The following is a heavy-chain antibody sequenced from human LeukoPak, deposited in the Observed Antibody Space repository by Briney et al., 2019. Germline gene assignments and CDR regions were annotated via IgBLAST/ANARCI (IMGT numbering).Heavy chain of an antibody. CDR3: ASSSGWTLRY. V-gene: IGHV4-38-2*02. CDR2: IYHSGST. J-gene: IGHJ4*02. Sequence: SETLSLTCTVSGYSISSGYYWGWIRQPPGKGLEWIGSIYHSGSTYYNPSLKSRVTISVDTSKNQFSLKLSSMTAADTAVYYCASSSGWTLRYWGQGTLVTVSS. CDR1: GYSISSGYY. D-gene: IGHD6-19*01.